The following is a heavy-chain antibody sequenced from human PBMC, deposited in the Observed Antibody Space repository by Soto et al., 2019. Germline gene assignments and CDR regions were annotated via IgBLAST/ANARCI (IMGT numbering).Heavy chain of an antibody. V-gene: IGHV1-18*01. CDR2: ISAYNGNT. Sequence: GASVKVSCKASGYTFTSYGISWVRQAPGQGLEWMGRISAYNGNTNYAQKPQGRVTMTTDTSTSTAYMELRSLRSDDTAVYYCARGGGYCSSTSCSNWFDPWGQGTLVTVSS. J-gene: IGHJ5*02. D-gene: IGHD2-2*01. CDR1: GYTFTSYG. CDR3: ARGGGYCSSTSCSNWFDP.